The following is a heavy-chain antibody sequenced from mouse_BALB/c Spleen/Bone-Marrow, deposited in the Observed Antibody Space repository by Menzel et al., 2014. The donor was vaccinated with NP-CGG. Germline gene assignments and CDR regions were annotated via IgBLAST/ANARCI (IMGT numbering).Heavy chain of an antibody. V-gene: IGHV2-6-2*01. Sequence: VKLVESGPDLVAPSQSLSLTCTVSGFSLTSYGLHWVRQPPGKGLERLGVIWSDGSTTYNSALKSRLSISKDNSKRQVLLEMNSLQTDDTAMYYCARSGTDYAMDYWGQGTSVTVSS. CDR2: IWSDGST. J-gene: IGHJ4*01. D-gene: IGHD4-1*01. CDR1: GFSLTSYG. CDR3: ARSGTDYAMDY.